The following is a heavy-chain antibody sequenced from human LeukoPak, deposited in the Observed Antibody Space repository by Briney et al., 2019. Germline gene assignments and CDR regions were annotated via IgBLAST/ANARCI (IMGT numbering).Heavy chain of an antibody. J-gene: IGHJ6*02. CDR3: AKDKYGDNDYYFYGLDV. CDR1: GFTFDDYV. Sequence: GGSLRLSCAASGFTFDDYVMHWVRQAPGKGLEWVSNISWNSRSIGYADSVKGRFTISRDNAKNSLYLQMNSLRAKDTALYYCAKDKYGDNDYYFYGLDVWGQGTTVTVSS. D-gene: IGHD5-24*01. V-gene: IGHV3-9*01. CDR2: ISWNSRSI.